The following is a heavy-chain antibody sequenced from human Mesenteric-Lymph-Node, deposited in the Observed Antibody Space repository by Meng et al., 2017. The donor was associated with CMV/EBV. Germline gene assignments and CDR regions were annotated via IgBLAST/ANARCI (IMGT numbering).Heavy chain of an antibody. D-gene: IGHD1-1*01. CDR2: INPRSGDP. CDR1: GYTFIDYY. V-gene: IGHV1-2*02. CDR3: ARERAGGIWIDS. J-gene: IGHJ4*02. Sequence: ASVKVSCKASGYTFIDYYIQRVRQAPGQGPEWMGWINPRSGDPNYAEKFQGRVIMTRDTSISTAYMDLNRLTSDDTAVYYCARERAGGIWIDSWGQGTLVTVSS.